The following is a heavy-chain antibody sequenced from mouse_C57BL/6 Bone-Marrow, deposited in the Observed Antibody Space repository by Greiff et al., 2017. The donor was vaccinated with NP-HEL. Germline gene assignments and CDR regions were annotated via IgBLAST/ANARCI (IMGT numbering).Heavy chain of an antibody. CDR2: ISSGGSYT. D-gene: IGHD1-1*01. Sequence: EVQRVESGGDLVKPGGSLKLSCAASGFTFSSYGMSWVRQTPDKRLEWVATISSGGSYTYYPDSVKGRFTISRDNAKNTLYLQMSSLKSEDTAMYYCARRGTTVVGAMDYWGQGTSVTVSS. CDR3: ARRGTTVVGAMDY. J-gene: IGHJ4*01. V-gene: IGHV5-6*01. CDR1: GFTFSSYG.